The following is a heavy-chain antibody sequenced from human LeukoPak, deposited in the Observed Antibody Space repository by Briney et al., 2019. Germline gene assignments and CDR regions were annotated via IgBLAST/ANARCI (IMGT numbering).Heavy chain of an antibody. CDR2: IYYSGST. CDR3: ARDAGGWFDP. J-gene: IGHJ5*02. CDR1: GGSISSGGYC. V-gene: IGHV4-31*03. Sequence: SQTLSLTCTVSGGSISSGGYCWSWIRQHPGKGLEWIGYIYYSGSTYYNPSLKSRVTISVDTSKNQFSLKLSSVTAADTAVYYCARDAGGWFDPWGQGTLVTVSS. D-gene: IGHD3-10*01.